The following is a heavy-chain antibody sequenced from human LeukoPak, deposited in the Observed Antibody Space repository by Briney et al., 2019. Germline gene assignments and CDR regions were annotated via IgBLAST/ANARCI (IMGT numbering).Heavy chain of an antibody. CDR2: ITPIFGAA. Sequence: ASVKVSCKASGYTFTGYYMHWVRQAPGQGLEWMGEITPIFGAANYAQTFQGRVTITADESTSTVFMELSSLRSDDTAFYYCARNSRVASTSGLNYWGQGTLVTVSS. V-gene: IGHV1-69*13. CDR3: ARNSRVASTSGLNY. CDR1: GYTFTGYY. J-gene: IGHJ4*02. D-gene: IGHD4-23*01.